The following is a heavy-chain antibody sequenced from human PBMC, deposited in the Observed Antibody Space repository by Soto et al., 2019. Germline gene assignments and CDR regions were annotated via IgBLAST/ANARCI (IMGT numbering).Heavy chain of an antibody. Sequence: QVQLVQSGAEVKKPGASVKVSCKASGDTFTSYGISWVRQAPGQGLEWMGWIRAYNGNTNYARKLQGRVTMTTDTSMRAAYLELRGLRSDDTPVYYSARDLPTMDVWGKGTTVTVPS. CDR3: ARDLPTMDV. CDR1: GDTFTSYG. J-gene: IGHJ6*04. V-gene: IGHV1-18*01. CDR2: IRAYNGNT.